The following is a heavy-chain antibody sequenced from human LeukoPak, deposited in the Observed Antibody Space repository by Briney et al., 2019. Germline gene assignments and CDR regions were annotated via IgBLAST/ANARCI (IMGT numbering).Heavy chain of an antibody. V-gene: IGHV1-18*01. J-gene: IGHJ4*02. Sequence: GASVRVSFKASGYTFTSYGISWVRQAPGQGLEWMGWISAYNGNTNYAQKLQGRVTMTTDTSTSTAYMELRSLRSDDTAVYYCARDQGRVVRGVTPGYWGQGTLVTVSS. CDR3: ARDQGRVVRGVTPGY. CDR1: GYTFTSYG. CDR2: ISAYNGNT. D-gene: IGHD3-10*01.